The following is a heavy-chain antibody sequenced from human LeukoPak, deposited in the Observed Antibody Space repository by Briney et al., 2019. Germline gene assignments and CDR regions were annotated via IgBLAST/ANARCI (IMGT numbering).Heavy chain of an antibody. CDR1: GGSIYSGSYY. CDR3: ARDRRDGYNLYYFDL. V-gene: IGHV4-61*02. J-gene: IGHJ4*02. Sequence: SQTLSLTCTVSGGSIYSGSYYWSWIRQPAGKGLEWIGRIYTSGSTSYNPSLKSRVTISVDTSKNQFSLKLSSVTAADTAVYYCARDRRDGYNLYYFDLWGQGTLVTVSS. D-gene: IGHD5-24*01. CDR2: IYTSGST.